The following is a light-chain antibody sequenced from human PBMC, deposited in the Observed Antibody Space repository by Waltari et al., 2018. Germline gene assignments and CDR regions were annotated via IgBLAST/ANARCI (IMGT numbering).Light chain of an antibody. CDR3: QQYYSTPPVT. J-gene: IGKJ1*01. V-gene: IGKV4-1*01. CDR2: WAS. Sequence: DIVMTQSPDSLAVSLGERATINCKSSQSVLYSSNNKNYLAWYQQKPGQPPKLLIYWASTRESGVPDRFSGSGSGTEFTLTISSLQAEDVAVYYCQQYYSTPPVTFGQGTKVEIK. CDR1: QSVLYSSNNKNY.